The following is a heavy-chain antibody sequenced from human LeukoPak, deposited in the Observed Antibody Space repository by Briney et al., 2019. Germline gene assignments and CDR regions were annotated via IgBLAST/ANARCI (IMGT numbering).Heavy chain of an antibody. CDR2: MNPNSGHT. CDR3: ARYRHYYYDSSGYYFRWAFDI. CDR1: GYTFTSYD. D-gene: IGHD3-22*01. J-gene: IGHJ3*02. V-gene: IGHV1-8*01. Sequence: ASVKVSCKASGYTFTSYDINWVRQATGQGLEWMGWMNPNSGHTGYAQKFQGRVTMTRNTSISTAYMELSSLRSEDTAVYYCARYRHYYYDSSGYYFRWAFDIWGQGTMVTVSS.